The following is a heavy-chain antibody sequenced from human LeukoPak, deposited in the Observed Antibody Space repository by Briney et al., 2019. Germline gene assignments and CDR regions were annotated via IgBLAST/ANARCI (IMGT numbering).Heavy chain of an antibody. D-gene: IGHD6-19*01. CDR3: AAGYSSGWSY. V-gene: IGHV1-24*01. J-gene: IGHJ4*02. CDR1: GYTLTELS. CDR2: FDPEDGET. Sequence: EASVKVSCKASGYTLTELSMHWVRQAPGKGLEWMGGFDPEDGETIYAQKFQGGVTMTEDTSTDTAYMELSSLRSEDTAVYYCAAGYSSGWSYWGQGTLVTVSS.